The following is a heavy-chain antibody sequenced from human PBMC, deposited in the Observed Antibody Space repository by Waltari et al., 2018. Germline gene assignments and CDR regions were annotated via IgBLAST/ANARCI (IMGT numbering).Heavy chain of an antibody. D-gene: IGHD1-1*01. V-gene: IGHV3-48*03. J-gene: IGHJ4*02. CDR2: ISSSGSTI. CDR1: GFTFSRYE. CDR3: ARVGLQMGFDY. Sequence: EVQLVESGGGLVQPGGSLRLSCAASGFTFSRYEVKGVRQAPGKGLEWVSYISSSGSTIYYTDSVKGRFTISRDNAKNSLYLQMNSLRAEDTAVYYCARVGLQMGFDYWGQGTLVTVSS.